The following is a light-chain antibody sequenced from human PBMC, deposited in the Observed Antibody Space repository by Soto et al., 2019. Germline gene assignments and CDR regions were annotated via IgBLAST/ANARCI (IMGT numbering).Light chain of an antibody. V-gene: IGLV3-21*02. J-gene: IGLJ2*01. CDR3: QVWESSSDHPVV. Sequence: SYELTQPPSVSVAPGQTARITCGGNNFGSKSVHWYPQRPGQAPVLVVYDDGDRPSGFPERFSASKSGNTATLTFSRVEAGDEADYYCQVWESSSDHPVVFGGGTKLTVL. CDR2: DDG. CDR1: NFGSKS.